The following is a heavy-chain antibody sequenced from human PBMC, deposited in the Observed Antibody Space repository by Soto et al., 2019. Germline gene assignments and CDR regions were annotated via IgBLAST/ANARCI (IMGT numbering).Heavy chain of an antibody. D-gene: IGHD2-21*02. V-gene: IGHV3-33*01. CDR2: IWYDGSNK. CDR1: GFTFSNYG. CDR3: ARGVVTDYYDYGMDV. Sequence: QVQLVESGGGVVQPGRSLRLSCAASGFTFSNYGMHWVRQAPGKGLEWVAVIWYDGSNKYYPDSLKGRFTISRDNSKNPRDLGMSSLRAEDTAVYYCARGVVTDYYDYGMDVCGQGTTVTVSS. J-gene: IGHJ6*02.